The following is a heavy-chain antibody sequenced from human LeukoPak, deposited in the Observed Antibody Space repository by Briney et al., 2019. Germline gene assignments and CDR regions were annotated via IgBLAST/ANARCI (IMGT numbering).Heavy chain of an antibody. V-gene: IGHV1-69*05. CDR1: GGTFSSYA. CDR3: ASSPGEYSSSWVHDY. D-gene: IGHD6-13*01. Sequence: SVKASCKASGGTFSSYAISWVRQAPGQGLEWMGGIIPIFGTANYAQKFQGRVTITTNESTSTAYMELSSLRSEDTAVYYCASSPGEYSSSWVHDYWGQGTLVTVSS. CDR2: IIPIFGTA. J-gene: IGHJ4*02.